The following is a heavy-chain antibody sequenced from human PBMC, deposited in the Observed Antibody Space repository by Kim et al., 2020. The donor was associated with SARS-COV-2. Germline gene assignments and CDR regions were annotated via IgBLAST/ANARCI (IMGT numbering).Heavy chain of an antibody. CDR1: GGSISIDY. CDR2: IYYSVRT. Sequence: SETLSLTCTVSGGSISIDYSWWTRKHPGTRLERLAYIYYSVRTNTNPAHKSRDTISVDTSKNQSSLKLSSVTAADTAVYYCAGDKLLWFGELIYYYYGMDVWGQGTTVTVSS. V-gene: IGHV4-59*01. J-gene: IGHJ6*02. D-gene: IGHD3-10*01. CDR3: AGDKLLWFGELIYYYYGMDV.